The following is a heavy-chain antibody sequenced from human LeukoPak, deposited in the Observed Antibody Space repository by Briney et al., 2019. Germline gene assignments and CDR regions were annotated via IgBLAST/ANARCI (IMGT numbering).Heavy chain of an antibody. D-gene: IGHD6-25*01. V-gene: IGHV4-39*01. J-gene: IGHJ3*02. CDR3: ARRHRWRTAAAKKDAFDI. CDR2: IYYGGST. CDR1: GGSISSSSYY. Sequence: ASETLSLTCTVSGGSISSSSYYWGWIRQPPGKGLKWIGSIYYGGSTDYKPSLQSRVTISIEMSKSQFSLKLTSVTAADTAVYYCARRHRWRTAAAKKDAFDIWGQGTMVTVSS.